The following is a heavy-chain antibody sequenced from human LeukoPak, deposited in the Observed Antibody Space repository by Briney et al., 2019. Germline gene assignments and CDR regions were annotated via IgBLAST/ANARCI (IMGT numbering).Heavy chain of an antibody. CDR1: GYTFTGYY. Sequence: ASVKASCKASGYTFTGYYMHWVRQAPGQGLEWMGWINPNSGGTNYAQKFQGRVTMTRDTSISTAYMELSRLRSDDTAVYYCVREEGYCSSTSCSAPFDYWGQGTLVTVSS. D-gene: IGHD2-2*01. CDR2: INPNSGGT. J-gene: IGHJ4*02. V-gene: IGHV1-2*02. CDR3: VREEGYCSSTSCSAPFDY.